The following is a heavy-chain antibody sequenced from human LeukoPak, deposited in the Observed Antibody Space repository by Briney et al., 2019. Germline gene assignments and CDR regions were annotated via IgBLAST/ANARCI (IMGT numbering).Heavy chain of an antibody. D-gene: IGHD6-6*01. CDR1: GYTFTGYY. J-gene: IGHJ5*02. Sequence: ASVKVSCKASGYTFTGYYMHWVRQAPGQGLEWMGCINPNSGGTNYAQKFQGRVTMTRDTSISTAYMELSRLRSDDTAVYYCARERTAARNWFDPWGQGTLVTVSS. CDR2: INPNSGGT. V-gene: IGHV1-2*02. CDR3: ARERTAARNWFDP.